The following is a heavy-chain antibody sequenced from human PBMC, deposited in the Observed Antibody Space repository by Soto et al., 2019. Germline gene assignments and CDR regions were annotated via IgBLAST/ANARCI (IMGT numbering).Heavy chain of an antibody. CDR2: INSDGSST. V-gene: IGHV3-74*01. CDR3: ARSGDTVTTYGYYYYGMDV. J-gene: IGHJ6*02. Sequence: HPGGSLRLSCAASGFTFSSYWMHWVRQAPGKGLVWVSRINSDGSSTRYADSVKGRFTISRDNAKNTLYLQMNSLRAEDTAVYYCARSGDTVTTYGYYYYGMDVWGQGTTVTVSS. CDR1: GFTFSSYW. D-gene: IGHD4-17*01.